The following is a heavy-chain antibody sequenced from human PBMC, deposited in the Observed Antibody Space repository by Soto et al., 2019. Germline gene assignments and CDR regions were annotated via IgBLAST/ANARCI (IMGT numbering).Heavy chain of an antibody. J-gene: IGHJ4*02. CDR2: ISRSSTTI. CDR3: ARDLAGSIPDY. D-gene: IGHD3-10*01. Sequence: EVQLVESGGGLVQPGGSLRLSCVASGFTLSGYSMNWVRQAPGKGLEWVSYISRSSTTIYYADAVKGRFPISRDNAEISLYLQMNSLRAEDTAVYYCARDLAGSIPDYWGQGTRVTVSS. CDR1: GFTLSGYS. V-gene: IGHV3-48*01.